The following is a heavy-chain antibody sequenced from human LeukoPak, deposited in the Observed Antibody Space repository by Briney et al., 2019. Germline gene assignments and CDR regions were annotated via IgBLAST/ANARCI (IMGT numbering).Heavy chain of an antibody. CDR2: INPNSGGT. J-gene: IGHJ5*02. Sequence: ASVKVSCKSSGYTFTGYFIHWVRQAPGQGLEWMGWINPNSGGTNYAQNFQGRVTMTRDTSISTTYMELTRLTSDDTAVYYCAGQYYYDTSGYPMPWGHGTLVTVSS. D-gene: IGHD3-22*01. CDR3: AGQYYYDTSGYPMP. CDR1: GYTFTGYF. V-gene: IGHV1-2*02.